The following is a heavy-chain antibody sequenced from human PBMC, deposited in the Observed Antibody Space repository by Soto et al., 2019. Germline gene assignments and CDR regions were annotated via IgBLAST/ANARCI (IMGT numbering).Heavy chain of an antibody. J-gene: IGHJ4*02. D-gene: IGHD2-15*01. V-gene: IGHV3-23*01. Sequence: PRSSLRIPCVVSGFPFRNYAMSWVRLAPGKGLEWVSGIRNSGGSTYYADSVKGRFTISRDNSKNTLYLQMNSLRAEDTAIYYCAKGDRGYCSGGSCYLGDYWGQGA. CDR1: GFPFRNYA. CDR2: IRNSGGST. CDR3: AKGDRGYCSGGSCYLGDY.